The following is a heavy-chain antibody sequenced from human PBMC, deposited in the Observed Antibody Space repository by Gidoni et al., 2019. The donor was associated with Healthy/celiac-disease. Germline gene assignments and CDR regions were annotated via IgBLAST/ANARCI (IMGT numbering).Heavy chain of an antibody. CDR1: GGSISSSSYY. J-gene: IGHJ4*02. Sequence: LQLQESGPGLVKPSETLSLTCTVSGGSISSSSYYWGWIRQPPGKGLEWIGSIYYSGSTYYNPALKGRVTIAVDTSKNQFSLKLGSVTAADTAVYYCARQEVAAAGVLDYWGQGTLVTVSS. D-gene: IGHD6-13*01. CDR2: IYYSGST. V-gene: IGHV4-39*01. CDR3: ARQEVAAAGVLDY.